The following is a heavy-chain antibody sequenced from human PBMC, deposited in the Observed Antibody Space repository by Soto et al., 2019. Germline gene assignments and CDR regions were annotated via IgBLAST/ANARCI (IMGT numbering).Heavy chain of an antibody. CDR1: GGSVSSGSYY. V-gene: IGHV4-61*01. CDR3: ASYRSRFGESYAIFDY. Sequence: LSLTCTVSGGSVSSGSYYWSWIRQPPGKGLEWIGYIYYSGSTNYNPSLKSRVTISVDTSKNQFSLKLSSVTAADTAVYYCASYRSRFGESYAIFDYWGQGTLVTVSS. CDR2: IYYSGST. J-gene: IGHJ4*02. D-gene: IGHD1-26*01.